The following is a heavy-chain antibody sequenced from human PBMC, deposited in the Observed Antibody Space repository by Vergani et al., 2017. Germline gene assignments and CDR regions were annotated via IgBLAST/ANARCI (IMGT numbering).Heavy chain of an antibody. D-gene: IGHD2-15*01. CDR1: GGSFSGYY. V-gene: IGHV4-34*01. CDR2: INHSGST. J-gene: IGHJ4*02. CDR3: AGGGGWGFDY. Sequence: QVQLQQWGAGLLKPSETLTLTCAVYGGSFSGYYWSWIRQPPGKGLEWIGEINHSGSTNYNPSLKSRVTISVDTSKNQFALKLRSVTAADTAVYYCAGGGGWGFDYWGQGTLVTVSS.